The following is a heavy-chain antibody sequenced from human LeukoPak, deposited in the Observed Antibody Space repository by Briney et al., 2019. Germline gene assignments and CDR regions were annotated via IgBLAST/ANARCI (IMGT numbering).Heavy chain of an antibody. J-gene: IGHJ4*02. D-gene: IGHD1-26*01. CDR3: AKSVGATQYPFWQYYFDY. CDR1: GFTFDDYA. V-gene: IGHV3-9*01. Sequence: GGSLRLSCAASGFTFDDYAMHWVRQAPGKGLEWVSGISWNSGSIGYADSVKGRFTISRDNAKNSLYLQMNSLRAEDTALYYCAKSVGATQYPFWQYYFDYWGQGTLVTVSS. CDR2: ISWNSGSI.